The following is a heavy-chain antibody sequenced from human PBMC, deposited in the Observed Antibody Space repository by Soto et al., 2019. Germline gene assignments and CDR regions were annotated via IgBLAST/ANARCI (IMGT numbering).Heavy chain of an antibody. CDR1: GFTFSDYY. Sequence: GGSLRLSCAASGFTFSDYYMSWIRQAPGKGLEWVSYISSSGSTIYYADSVKGRFTISRDNAKNSLYLQMNSLRAEDTAVYYCARVVVVPKRLARPFDPWGQGTLVTVSS. J-gene: IGHJ5*02. V-gene: IGHV3-11*01. CDR3: ARVVVVPKRLARPFDP. D-gene: IGHD2-2*01. CDR2: ISSSGSTI.